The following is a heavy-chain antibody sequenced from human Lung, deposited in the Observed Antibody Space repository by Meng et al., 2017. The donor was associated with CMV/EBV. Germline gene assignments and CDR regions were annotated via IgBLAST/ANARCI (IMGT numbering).Heavy chain of an antibody. Sequence: GGSXRLXXAASGFTFSSYWMHWVRQAPGKGLVWVSRINSDGSSTSYADSVKGRFTISRDNAKKTLYLQMNSLRAEDTAVYYCAREQPNSDAFDIWGQGTMVTVSS. D-gene: IGHD4-23*01. CDR3: AREQPNSDAFDI. V-gene: IGHV3-74*01. J-gene: IGHJ3*02. CDR1: GFTFSSYW. CDR2: INSDGSST.